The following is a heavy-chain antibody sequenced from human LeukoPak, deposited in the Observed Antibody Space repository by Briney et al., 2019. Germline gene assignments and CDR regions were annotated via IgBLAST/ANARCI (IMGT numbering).Heavy chain of an antibody. V-gene: IGHV3-23*01. Sequence: GGSLRLSCAASGFTVSSHYMSWVRQAPGKGLECVSSISGSGGSTNHADSVKGRFTISRDNSKNTLYLQMNSLRAEDTAVYYCAKVWTAYSDDYFDYWGQGTLVTVSS. CDR2: ISGSGGST. D-gene: IGHD3/OR15-3a*01. J-gene: IGHJ4*02. CDR1: GFTVSSHY. CDR3: AKVWTAYSDDYFDY.